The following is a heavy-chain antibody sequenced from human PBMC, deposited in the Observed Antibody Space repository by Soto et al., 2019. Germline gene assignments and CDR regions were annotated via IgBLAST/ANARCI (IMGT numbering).Heavy chain of an antibody. J-gene: IGHJ4*02. Sequence: GASVKVSCKASGYTFTSYAMHWVRQAPGQRLEWMGWINAGNGNTKYSQKFQGRVTITRDTSASTAYMELSSLRSEDTAVYYCAIFSKVLTATRYILYRGQAILLTVSS. D-gene: IGHD2-21*02. V-gene: IGHV1-3*01. CDR1: GYTFTSYA. CDR2: INAGNGNT. CDR3: AIFSKVLTATRYILY.